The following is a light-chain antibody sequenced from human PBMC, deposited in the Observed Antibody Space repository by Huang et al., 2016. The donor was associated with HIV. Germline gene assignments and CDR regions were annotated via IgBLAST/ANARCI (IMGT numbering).Light chain of an antibody. CDR1: QSVNSNY. J-gene: IGKJ4*01. CDR3: HQYGASPLT. V-gene: IGKV3-20*01. CDR2: GAS. Sequence: EIVLTQSPGTLSLSPGERATLSCRASQSVNSNYLAWYQHKPGQAPRLLMYGASSRATGIPDRCSGSGSGTDFTLTITRLEPEDFAVFYCHQYGASPLTFGGGTKVEIK.